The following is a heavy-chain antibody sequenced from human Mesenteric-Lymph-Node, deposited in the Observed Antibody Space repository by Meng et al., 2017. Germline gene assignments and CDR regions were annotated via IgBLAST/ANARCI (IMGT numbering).Heavy chain of an antibody. D-gene: IGHD3-22*01. CDR2: INHSGTT. J-gene: IGHJ5*02. Sequence: VPLQRAGPSLVEPPGPLSLTCTVSGGSITNRNLGSWCRPPPGKGVEWSGEINHSGTTNYNPSLKSRVTISVDTSKNQFSLKLCSVTTADTAVYYCARGSSDYYNWFDPWGQGTLVTVSS. CDR3: ARGSSDYYNWFDP. V-gene: IGHV4-4*03. CDR1: GGSITNRNL.